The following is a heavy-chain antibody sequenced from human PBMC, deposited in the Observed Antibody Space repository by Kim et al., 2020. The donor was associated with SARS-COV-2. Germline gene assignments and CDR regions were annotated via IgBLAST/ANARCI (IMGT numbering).Heavy chain of an antibody. CDR1: GFTFSGSA. CDR2: IRSKANNYAT. V-gene: IGHV3-73*01. D-gene: IGHD3-16*02. J-gene: IGHJ4*02. CDR3: TSGRIMLTFGGVIVDDY. Sequence: GGSLRLSCAASGFTFSGSAIHWVRQASGKGLEWVGRIRSKANNYATEYTASVKGRFTISRDDSKNTAYLQMNSLKTEDTAVYYCTSGRIMLTFGGVIVDDYGGQGTLVTVSS.